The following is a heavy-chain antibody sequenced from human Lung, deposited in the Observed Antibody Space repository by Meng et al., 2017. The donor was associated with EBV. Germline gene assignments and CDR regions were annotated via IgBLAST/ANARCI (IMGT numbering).Heavy chain of an antibody. CDR3: ARIEGYDRLYYFGQ. V-gene: IGHV4-4*02. CDR2: ISHSGTT. Sequence: QVQLQEPGPGLVKPSGTLSLSCAVSGASISNNNWWSWVRQPSGKGLEWIGEISHSGTTNYTPSLKSRVTISVDKSKNQFSLKLTSVTAADTAVYYCARIEGYDRLYYFGQWGRGTLVTVSS. CDR1: GASISNNNW. D-gene: IGHD5-12*01. J-gene: IGHJ4*02.